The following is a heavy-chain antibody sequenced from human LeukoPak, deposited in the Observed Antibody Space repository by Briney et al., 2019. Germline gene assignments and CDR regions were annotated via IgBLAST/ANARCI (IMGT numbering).Heavy chain of an antibody. D-gene: IGHD3-22*01. CDR2: ISGSGGTT. J-gene: IGHJ4*02. CDR3: AKDGYFHDSSGYSYFDS. CDR1: GFTFNNFP. V-gene: IGHV3-23*01. Sequence: GGSLRLSCAASGFTFNNFPMSWVRQVPGKGLEWVSSISGSGGTTYYAGSVRGRFTISRDNAKKTLSLHMRSLRTEDTALYYCAKDGYFHDSSGYSYFDSWGQGILVSVSS.